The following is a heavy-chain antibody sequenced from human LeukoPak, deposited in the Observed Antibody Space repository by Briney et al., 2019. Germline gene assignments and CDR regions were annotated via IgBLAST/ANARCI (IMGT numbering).Heavy chain of an antibody. J-gene: IGHJ4*02. CDR3: AKEGSGRTFNFDY. Sequence: GGSLRLSCAVSGVTLRNYAMSWVRQAPGKGLQWVSALSAGGGGAYYADSVKGRFTISRDDSKSTLFLQMNSLRAEDTAIYYCAKEGSGRTFNFDYWGQGTLVTVSS. CDR1: GVTLRNYA. D-gene: IGHD3-10*01. CDR2: LSAGGGGA. V-gene: IGHV3-23*01.